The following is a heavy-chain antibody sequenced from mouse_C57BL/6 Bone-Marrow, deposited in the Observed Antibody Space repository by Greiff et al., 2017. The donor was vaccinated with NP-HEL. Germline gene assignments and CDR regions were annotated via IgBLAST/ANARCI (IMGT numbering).Heavy chain of an antibody. Sequence: EVHLVESGGDLVKSGGSLKLSCAASGFTFSSYGMSWVRQTPDKRLEWVATISSGGSYTYYPDSVKGRFTISRDNAKNTLYLQMSSLKSEDTAMYYCARLGREGFAYWGQGTLVTVSA. CDR3: ARLGREGFAY. D-gene: IGHD4-1*01. J-gene: IGHJ3*01. CDR1: GFTFSSYG. V-gene: IGHV5-6*01. CDR2: ISSGGSYT.